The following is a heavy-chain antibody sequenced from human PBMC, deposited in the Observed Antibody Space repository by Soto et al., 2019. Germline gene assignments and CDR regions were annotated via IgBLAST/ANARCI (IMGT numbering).Heavy chain of an antibody. CDR1: GCYVSSGNHY. D-gene: IGHD6-19*01. CDR2: VYYSGST. J-gene: IGHJ5*02. Sequence: SEPLSLTCPVSGCYVSSGNHYWNWLRQPPGKGLEWIGYVYYSGSTNYNPSPKSRVTISIDTSKNQFSLKLSSVNAADTAVYYCARAEYSSLSVDWFDPWGQGTLVTVSS. V-gene: IGHV4-61*01. CDR3: ARAEYSSLSVDWFDP.